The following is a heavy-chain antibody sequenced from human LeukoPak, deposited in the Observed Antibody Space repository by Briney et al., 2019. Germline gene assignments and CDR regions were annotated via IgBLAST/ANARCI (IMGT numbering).Heavy chain of an antibody. CDR1: GGSISSSSYY. Sequence: SETLSLTCTVSGGSISSSSYYWGWIRQPPGQGLEWIGTIYYSGSTYYNPSLKSRVTISVDTSKDQFSLKLSSVTAADTAVYYCARYVLSVAGTSLWGQGTLVTVSS. CDR3: ARYVLSVAGTSL. CDR2: IYYSGST. V-gene: IGHV4-39*01. D-gene: IGHD6-19*01. J-gene: IGHJ4*02.